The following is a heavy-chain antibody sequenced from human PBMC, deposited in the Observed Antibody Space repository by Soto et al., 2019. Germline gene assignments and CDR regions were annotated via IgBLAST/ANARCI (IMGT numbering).Heavy chain of an antibody. CDR2: INPNSGST. J-gene: IGHJ6*02. CDR1: GYTFTGYY. D-gene: IGHD5-18*01. Sequence: ASVKVSCKASGYTFTGYYMHWVRQAPGQGLEWMGWINPNSGSTNYNPSLKSRVTISVDTSKNQFSLKLSSVTAADTAVYYCARDDSPYGMDVWGQGTTVTVSS. CDR3: ARDDSPYGMDV. V-gene: IGHV1-2*02.